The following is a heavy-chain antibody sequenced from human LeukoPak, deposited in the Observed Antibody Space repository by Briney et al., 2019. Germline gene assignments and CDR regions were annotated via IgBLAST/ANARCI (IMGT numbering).Heavy chain of an antibody. Sequence: SVKVSCKASGFTFHTSAMQWVRQARGQRLEWIGWIVLCSGNTVYSHKFHDRVIITRDMSTSTVYMELDSLGSEDTAVYYCAAQRGASLHDFWSTRLFDPWGQGTLVTVSS. V-gene: IGHV1-58*02. D-gene: IGHD3-3*01. CDR2: IVLCSGNT. CDR1: GFTFHTSA. J-gene: IGHJ5*02. CDR3: AAQRGASLHDFWSTRLFDP.